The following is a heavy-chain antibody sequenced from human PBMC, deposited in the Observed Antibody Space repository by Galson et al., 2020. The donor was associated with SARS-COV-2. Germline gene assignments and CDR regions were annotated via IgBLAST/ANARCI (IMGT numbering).Heavy chain of an antibody. CDR2: ISGSGGST. Sequence: GGSLRLSCAASGFTFSSYAMSWVRQAPGKGLEWVSAISGSGGSTYYADSVKGRFTISRDNSKNTLYLQMNSLRAEDTAVYYCAKSDEVLWFGGLIFDAFDILGQGAMVTVSS. CDR3: AKSDEVLWFGGLIFDAFDI. J-gene: IGHJ3*02. CDR1: GFTFSSYA. D-gene: IGHD3-10*01. V-gene: IGHV3-23*01.